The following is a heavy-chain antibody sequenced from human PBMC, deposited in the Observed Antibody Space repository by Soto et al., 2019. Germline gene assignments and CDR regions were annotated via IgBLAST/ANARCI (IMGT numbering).Heavy chain of an antibody. CDR3: ARGFADTWGEYYYYYGMKV. D-gene: IGHD3-10*01. CDR1: GYTFTGYY. J-gene: IGHJ6*01. CDR2: INPNSGGT. Sequence: ASVKVSCKASGYTFTGYYMHWVRQAPGQGLEWMGWINPNSGGTNYAQKFQGRVTMTRDTSISTAYMELSRLRSDDTAVYYCARGFADTWGEYYYYYGMKVWQQGTTGTVSS. V-gene: IGHV1-2*02.